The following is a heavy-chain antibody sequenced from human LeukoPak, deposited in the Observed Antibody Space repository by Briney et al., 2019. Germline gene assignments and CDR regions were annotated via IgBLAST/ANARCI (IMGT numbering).Heavy chain of an antibody. J-gene: IGHJ3*02. CDR1: GGSISSGSYF. D-gene: IGHD3-22*01. CDR2: IYTSGST. Sequence: PSETLSLTRTVSGGSISSGSYFWSWIRQPAGKGLEWIGRIYTSGSTNYNPSLKSRVTISIDTSKNQFYLKLSSLIAADTAMYYCARGGDSSGYYYAVDDIWGQGTMVTVSS. V-gene: IGHV4-61*02. CDR3: ARGGDSSGYYYAVDDI.